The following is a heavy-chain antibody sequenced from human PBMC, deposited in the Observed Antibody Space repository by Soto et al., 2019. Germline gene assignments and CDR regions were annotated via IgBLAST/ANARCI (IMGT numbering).Heavy chain of an antibody. CDR1: AGSMRNYY. CDR2: VDDSGTT. D-gene: IGHD2-15*01. V-gene: IGHV4-59*01. Sequence: QVQLQQSGPGLVKPSETLSLTCSVSAGSMRNYYWSWIRQPPGKGLEWIGNVDDSGTTKYNPSLRSRVTISVDPSTNQFSLKLSSLIAAATAVYYCSRDVSCSGGSCYPNDWFAPWGQGTLVTVSS. J-gene: IGHJ5*02. CDR3: SRDVSCSGGSCYPNDWFAP.